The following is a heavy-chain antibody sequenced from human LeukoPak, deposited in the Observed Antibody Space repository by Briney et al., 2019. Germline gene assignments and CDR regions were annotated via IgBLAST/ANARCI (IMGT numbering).Heavy chain of an antibody. CDR2: IRSKANSYAT. Sequence: GGSLRLSCAASGFTFSGSAMPWVRQASGKGLEWVGRIRSKANSYATAYAASVKGRFTISRDDSKNTAYLQMNSLKTEDTAVYYCTRLIYGMDVWGQGTTVTVSS. J-gene: IGHJ6*02. CDR3: TRLIYGMDV. V-gene: IGHV3-73*01. CDR1: GFTFSGSA.